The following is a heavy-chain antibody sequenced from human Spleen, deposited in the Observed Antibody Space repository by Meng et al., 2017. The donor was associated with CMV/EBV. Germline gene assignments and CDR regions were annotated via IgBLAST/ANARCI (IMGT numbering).Heavy chain of an antibody. J-gene: IGHJ6*02. D-gene: IGHD3-10*01. Sequence: ASVKVSCKASGYNFTGYYMHWVRQAPGQGLEWMGWINPNSGGTNYAQKFQGRVTMTGDTSIPTGYMELSRLRPDDTAVFYCAKDRLWFGEARSYYYATDVWGQGTTVTVSS. CDR2: INPNSGGT. CDR3: AKDRLWFGEARSYYYATDV. V-gene: IGHV1-2*02. CDR1: GYNFTGYY.